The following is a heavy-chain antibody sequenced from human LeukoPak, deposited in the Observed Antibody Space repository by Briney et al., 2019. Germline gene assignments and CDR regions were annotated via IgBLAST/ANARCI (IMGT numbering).Heavy chain of an antibody. CDR2: IWYDGSNK. D-gene: IGHD3-16*01. Sequence: GGSLRLSCAASGFTFSSYGMHWVRQAPGKGLEWVAVIWYDGSNKYYADSVKGRFTISRDNSKNTLYLQMNSLRAEDTAVYYCARAKGGAFDYWAREPWSPSPQ. V-gene: IGHV3-33*01. J-gene: IGHJ4*02. CDR3: ARAKGGAFDY. CDR1: GFTFSSYG.